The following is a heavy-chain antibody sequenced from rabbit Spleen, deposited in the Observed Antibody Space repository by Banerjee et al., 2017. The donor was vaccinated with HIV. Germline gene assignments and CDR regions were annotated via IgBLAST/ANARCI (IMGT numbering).Heavy chain of an antibody. D-gene: IGHD8-1*01. Sequence: RTYYASWVNGRCTASSHPNQNTVSLEMNSLTAADTATYFCARDTGSSFSSYGMDLWGPGTLVTVS. V-gene: IGHV1S55*01. CDR2: RT. J-gene: IGHJ6*01. CDR3: ARDTGSSFSSYGMDL.